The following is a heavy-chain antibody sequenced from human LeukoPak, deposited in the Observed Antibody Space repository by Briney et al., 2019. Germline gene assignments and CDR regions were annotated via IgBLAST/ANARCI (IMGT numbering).Heavy chain of an antibody. V-gene: IGHV4-59*08. CDR1: GGSISTYY. CDR2: IYYSGST. Sequence: SETLSHTCTVSGGSISTYYWSWIRQPPGKELEGLGYIYYSGSTNYNPSLKSRVTISVDTSKNQFSLKLSSVTAADTAVYYCARHREPSIAAAGPGFDYWGQGTLVTVSS. CDR3: ARHREPSIAAAGPGFDY. J-gene: IGHJ4*02. D-gene: IGHD6-13*01.